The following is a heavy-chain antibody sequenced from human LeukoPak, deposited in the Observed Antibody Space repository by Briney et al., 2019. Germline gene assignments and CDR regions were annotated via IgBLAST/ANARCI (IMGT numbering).Heavy chain of an antibody. CDR3: ARDPANGRPDAYDI. V-gene: IGHV1-46*01. Sequence: ASVKLSFKSSGYTFTTYLIHWVRQAPGQGLEWRGELHPVTGGTNYAQKFQGRVTMTRDTSTSTVYLELSSLTSEDTAVYFCARDPANGRPDAYDIWRQGTRPTVSS. CDR1: GYTFTTYL. CDR2: LHPVTGGT. J-gene: IGHJ3*02. D-gene: IGHD1-26*01.